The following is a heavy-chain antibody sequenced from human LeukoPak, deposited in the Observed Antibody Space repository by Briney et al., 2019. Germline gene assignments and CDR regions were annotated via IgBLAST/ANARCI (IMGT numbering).Heavy chain of an antibody. V-gene: IGHV1-69*04. D-gene: IGHD6-13*01. Sequence: SVKVSCKASGGTFSSYAISWVRQAPGQGPEWMGGIIPILGIANYAQKFQGRVTITADKSTSTAYMELSSLRSEDTAVYYCAILIAAAPFDYWGQGTLVTVSS. CDR2: IIPILGIA. J-gene: IGHJ4*02. CDR1: GGTFSSYA. CDR3: AILIAAAPFDY.